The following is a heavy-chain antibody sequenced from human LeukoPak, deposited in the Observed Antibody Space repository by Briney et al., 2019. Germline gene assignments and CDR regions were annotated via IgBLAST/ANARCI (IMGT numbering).Heavy chain of an antibody. CDR2: ISAGRNII. J-gene: IGHJ5*02. CDR1: GFSVNDYS. V-gene: IGHV3-48*04. D-gene: IGHD2-2*01. CDR3: ARDLSTTWPNWFDP. Sequence: GGSLRLSCAASGFSVNDYSMNWVRQAPGKGLEWVSFISAGRNIIYYTDSVKGRFTISRDNAKNSLYLQMNSLRVEDTAVYYCARDLSTTWPNWFDPWGQGTLVTVSS.